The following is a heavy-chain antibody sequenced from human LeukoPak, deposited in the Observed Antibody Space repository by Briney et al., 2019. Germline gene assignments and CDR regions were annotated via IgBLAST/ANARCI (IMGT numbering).Heavy chain of an antibody. Sequence: GGSLRLSCAASGFTFSSYGMHWVRQAPGKGLEWVAVIWYDGSNKYYADSVKGRFTISRDNSKNTLYLQMNSLRAEDTAVYYCARTPGIAAAGTIDYWGQGTLVTVSS. CDR3: ARTPGIAAAGTIDY. V-gene: IGHV3-33*01. CDR1: GFTFSSYG. J-gene: IGHJ4*02. D-gene: IGHD6-13*01. CDR2: IWYDGSNK.